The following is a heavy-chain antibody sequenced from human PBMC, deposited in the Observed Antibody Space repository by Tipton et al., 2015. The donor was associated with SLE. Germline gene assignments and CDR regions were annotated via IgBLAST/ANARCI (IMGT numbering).Heavy chain of an antibody. CDR3: TRGGRGDGANPFDP. CDR2: IYYSGST. Sequence: TLSLTCAVYRGSFSGYYWSWIRQPPGKGLEWIGRIYYSGSTYYNPSLKSRVTISADTSKNQFSLKLTSVTVADTAVYYCTRGGRGDGANPFDPWGQGTLVTVSS. D-gene: IGHD4/OR15-4a*01. CDR1: RGSFSGYY. J-gene: IGHJ5*02. V-gene: IGHV4-34*01.